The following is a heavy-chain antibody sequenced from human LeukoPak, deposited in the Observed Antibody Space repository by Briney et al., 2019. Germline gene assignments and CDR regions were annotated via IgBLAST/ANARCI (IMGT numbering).Heavy chain of an antibody. Sequence: ASVKVSCKASGYTFTNYGISWVRQAPGQGLEWMGGIIPIFGTANYAQKFQGRVTITADESTSTAYMELSSLRSEDTAVYYCARDAIFDPWGQGTLVTVSS. CDR1: GYTFTNYG. J-gene: IGHJ5*02. CDR2: IIPIFGTA. CDR3: ARDAIFDP. V-gene: IGHV1-69*13.